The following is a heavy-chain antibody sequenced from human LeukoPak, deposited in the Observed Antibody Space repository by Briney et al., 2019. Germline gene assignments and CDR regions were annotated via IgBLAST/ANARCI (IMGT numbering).Heavy chain of an antibody. V-gene: IGHV1-46*01. J-gene: IGHJ6*02. Sequence: GASVKVSCKASGYTFTSYYMHWVRQAPEQGLEWMGIINPSGGSTSYAQKFQGRVTMTRDTSTSTVYMELSSLRSEDTAVYYCARDSGYDLRVLDYYGMDVWGQGTTVTVSS. CDR3: ARDSGYDLRVLDYYGMDV. CDR2: INPSGGST. D-gene: IGHD5-12*01. CDR1: GYTFTSYY.